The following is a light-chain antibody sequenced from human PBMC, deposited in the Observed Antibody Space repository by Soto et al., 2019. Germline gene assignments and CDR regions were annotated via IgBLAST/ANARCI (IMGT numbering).Light chain of an antibody. Sequence: DIQMTQSPSTLSASVGDRVTITCRAIQSISSWLAWDQQKPGKDPKLLIYRASILESGVPSRFRGSGSGTEFTLTISSLQPDYFGTYYGQQYNSYSVGWTFGQGNKVECK. CDR1: QSISSW. J-gene: IGKJ1*01. V-gene: IGKV1-5*03. CDR3: QQYNSYSVGWT. CDR2: RAS.